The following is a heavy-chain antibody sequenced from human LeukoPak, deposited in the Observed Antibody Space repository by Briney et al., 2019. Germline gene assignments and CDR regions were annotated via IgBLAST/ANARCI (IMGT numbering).Heavy chain of an antibody. CDR2: ISSDGSIT. D-gene: IGHD3-10*01. CDR1: GFTFSTYW. J-gene: IGHJ4*02. CDR3: ARHLNYYFDY. Sequence: QPGGSLRLSCAASGFTFSTYWMHWVRHAPGKGLVWVSRISSDGSITSYADSVKGRFTISRDNAKNTLYLQMNSLRAEDTAVYYCARHLNYYFDYWGQGTLVTVSS. V-gene: IGHV3-74*01.